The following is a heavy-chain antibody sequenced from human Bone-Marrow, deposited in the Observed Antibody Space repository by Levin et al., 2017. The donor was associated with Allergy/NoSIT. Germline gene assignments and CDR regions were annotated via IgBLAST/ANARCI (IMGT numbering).Heavy chain of an antibody. J-gene: IGHJ3*02. CDR2: IHNSGST. CDR1: GGSISSGSYS. V-gene: IGHV4-30-2*01. D-gene: IGHD3-3*01. Sequence: LRLSCVVSGGSISSGSYSWNWIRQPPGKGLEWIGYIHNSGSTYYNPSLKSRVTLSMDRSRDQFSMRLSSVTAADTAVYYCARGGRSGYSPNDAFDIWGQGTRVTVSS. CDR3: ARGGRSGYSPNDAFDI.